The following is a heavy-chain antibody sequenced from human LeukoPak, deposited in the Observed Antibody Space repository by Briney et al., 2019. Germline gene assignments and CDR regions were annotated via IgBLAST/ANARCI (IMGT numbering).Heavy chain of an antibody. CDR1: GGSISSYY. J-gene: IGHJ5*02. D-gene: IGHD3-22*01. Sequence: PSETLSLTCTVSGGSISSYYWSWIRQPPGKGLEWIGYIYYSGSTNYNPSLKSRVTISVDTSKNQFSLKLSSVTAADTAVYYCATLGGYHYDSSGPPRVGWFDPWGQGTLVTVSS. CDR3: ATLGGYHYDSSGPPRVGWFDP. CDR2: IYYSGST. V-gene: IGHV4-59*01.